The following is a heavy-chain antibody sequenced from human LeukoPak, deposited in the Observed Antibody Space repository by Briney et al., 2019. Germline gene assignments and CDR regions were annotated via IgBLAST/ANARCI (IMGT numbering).Heavy chain of an antibody. CDR1: GYTFTSYY. D-gene: IGHD3-3*01. CDR3: ARDMGLTYYDCWSGYNWFDP. J-gene: IGHJ5*02. Sequence: AASLTVSCTASGYTFTSYYMHWVRQAPGQGLEWMGIINPSGGSTSYAQKFQGRVTMTRDTSTSTVYMELSSLRSEDTAVYYCARDMGLTYYDCWSGYNWFDPWGQGTLVTVSS. CDR2: INPSGGST. V-gene: IGHV1-46*01.